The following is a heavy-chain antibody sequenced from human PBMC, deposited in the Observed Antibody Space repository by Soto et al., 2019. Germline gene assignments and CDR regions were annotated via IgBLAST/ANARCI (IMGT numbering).Heavy chain of an antibody. CDR1: GYTFTSYA. V-gene: IGHV1-3*01. CDR3: ARHGSACDY. CDR2: INAGNGNT. D-gene: IGHD6-19*01. Sequence: ASVKVSCKASGYTFTSYAKHRVRQAPGQRLEWMGWINAGNGNTKYSQKFQGRVTITSDTSASTAYMELSSLRSADTAVYYCARHGSACDYWGQGTLVTVSS. J-gene: IGHJ4*02.